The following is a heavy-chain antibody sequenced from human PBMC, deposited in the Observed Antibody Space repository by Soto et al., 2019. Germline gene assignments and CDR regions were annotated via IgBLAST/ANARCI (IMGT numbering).Heavy chain of an antibody. D-gene: IGHD2-2*01. V-gene: IGHV1-2*04. CDR2: INPNSGGT. Sequence: ASVKVSCKASGYTFTGYYMRWVRQAPGQGLEWMGWINPNSGGTNYAQKFQGWVTMTRDTSISTAYMELSRLRSDDTAVYYCARAGDIVVVPAAMPLDYWGQGTLVTVSS. CDR1: GYTFTGYY. CDR3: ARAGDIVVVPAAMPLDY. J-gene: IGHJ4*02.